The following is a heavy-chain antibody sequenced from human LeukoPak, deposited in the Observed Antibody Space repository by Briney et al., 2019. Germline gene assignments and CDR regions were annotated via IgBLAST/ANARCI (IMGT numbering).Heavy chain of an antibody. CDR2: IKQDGGEK. Sequence: GGSLRLSCAASGFNFSTYWMTWVRQPPGKGLEWVANIKQDGGEKYYVDSVKGRLTISRDNAQNSLYLQMSSLRAEDTAVYYCARRVFFAFDIWGRGTMVTVS. CDR3: ARRVFFAFDI. CDR1: GFNFSTYW. V-gene: IGHV3-7*01. J-gene: IGHJ3*02. D-gene: IGHD3-3*01.